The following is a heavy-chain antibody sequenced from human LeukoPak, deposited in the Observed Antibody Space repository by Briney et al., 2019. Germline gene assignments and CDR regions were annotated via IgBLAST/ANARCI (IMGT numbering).Heavy chain of an antibody. D-gene: IGHD5-12*01. J-gene: IGHJ3*02. CDR2: INAGNANT. CDR3: ARSYSGYDFAFDI. Sequence: ASVKVSCKTSGYTFTNYTIHWVRQAPGQRLEWMGWINAGNANTKYSQKFQGRVTITRDTSASTAYMELSSLRSEGTAVYYCARSYSGYDFAFDIWGQGTMVTVSS. CDR1: GYTFTNYT. V-gene: IGHV1-3*01.